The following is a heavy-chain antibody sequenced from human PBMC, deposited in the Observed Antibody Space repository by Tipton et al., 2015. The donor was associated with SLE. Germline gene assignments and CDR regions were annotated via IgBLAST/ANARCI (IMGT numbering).Heavy chain of an antibody. J-gene: IGHJ6*03. D-gene: IGHD1-26*01. V-gene: IGHV3-33*08. CDR2: IWYDGSNK. Sequence: SLRLSCAASGFTFSTHEMNWVRQAPGRGLEWVAVIWYDGSNKYYADSVKGRFTISRDNSKNTLYLQMNSLRAEDTAVYYCARDLLVGATSWGMDVWGKGTTVTVSS. CDR1: GFTFSTHE. CDR3: ARDLLVGATSWGMDV.